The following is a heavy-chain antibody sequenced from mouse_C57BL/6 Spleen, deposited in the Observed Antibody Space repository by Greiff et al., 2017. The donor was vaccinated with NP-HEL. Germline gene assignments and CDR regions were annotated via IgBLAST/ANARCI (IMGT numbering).Heavy chain of an antibody. D-gene: IGHD3-2*02. CDR3: SRWGQLRPLDD. CDR1: GYTFTSYW. Sequence: VQLQQSGAELVQPGASVKLSCKASGYTFTSYWMHWVMRRPGRGLEWIGRIAPKGGGTKYNEKFKSKATMTVDKPSSTAYMKLSSLTSEDSAIYYWSRWGQLRPLDDWGQGTTLTVSS. CDR2: IAPKGGGT. J-gene: IGHJ2*01. V-gene: IGHV1-72*01.